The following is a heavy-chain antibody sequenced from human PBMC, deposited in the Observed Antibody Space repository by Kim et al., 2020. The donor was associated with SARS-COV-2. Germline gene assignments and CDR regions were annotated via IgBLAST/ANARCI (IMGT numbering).Heavy chain of an antibody. CDR2: NT. D-gene: IGHD3-16*01. J-gene: IGHJ4*02. CDR3: TSGAFLYYFDY. Sequence: NTNYAQKLQGRVTMTTDTSTSTAYLEVRSLSSDDTAMYYCTSGAFLYYFDYWGQGTLVTVSS. V-gene: IGHV1-18*01.